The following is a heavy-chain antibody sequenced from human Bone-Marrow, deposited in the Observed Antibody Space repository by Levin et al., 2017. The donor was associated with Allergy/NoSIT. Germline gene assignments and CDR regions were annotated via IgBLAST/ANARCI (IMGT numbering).Heavy chain of an antibody. V-gene: IGHV4-39*07. CDR2: ISYSGTT. D-gene: IGHD1-26*01. Sequence: SETLSLTCTVSGGSISTTTYYWGWIRQPPGTGLEWIGSISYSGTTYYNPSLKSRVTISVDTSKHQFSLKLPSVTAEDTAVDFCASQYSASSTWGYWGQGTLVNVSS. CDR1: GGSISTTTYY. J-gene: IGHJ4*02. CDR3: ASQYSASSTWGY.